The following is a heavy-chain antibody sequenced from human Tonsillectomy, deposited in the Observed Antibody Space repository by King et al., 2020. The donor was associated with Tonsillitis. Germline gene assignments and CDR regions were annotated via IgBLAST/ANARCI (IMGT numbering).Heavy chain of an antibody. CDR3: ASRYGSGSQYFDY. J-gene: IGHJ4*02. Sequence: VQLVASGAEVKKPGASVKVSCQAFGYTFTSYDINWVRQATGQGPEWMGWMNPNSGNTGYAQKFQGRVTMTRNTSISTAYMELNSLRSEDTAVYFCASRYGSGSQYFDYWGQGTLVTVSS. CDR1: GYTFTSYD. CDR2: MNPNSGNT. V-gene: IGHV1-8*01. D-gene: IGHD3-10*01.